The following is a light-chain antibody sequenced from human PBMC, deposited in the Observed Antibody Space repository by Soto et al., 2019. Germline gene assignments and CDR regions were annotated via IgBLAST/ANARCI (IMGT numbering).Light chain of an antibody. CDR3: HKYNSAPRT. CDR1: QGISNY. Sequence: DIQMTQSPSSLSASVGDRVTMTCRACQGISNYLAWYQQKPGKVPKLLIYAASTLQSGVPSRFSGSGSGTDFTLTISSLQPEDVATYYCHKYNSAPRTFGQGTKVEIK. J-gene: IGKJ1*01. V-gene: IGKV1-27*01. CDR2: AAS.